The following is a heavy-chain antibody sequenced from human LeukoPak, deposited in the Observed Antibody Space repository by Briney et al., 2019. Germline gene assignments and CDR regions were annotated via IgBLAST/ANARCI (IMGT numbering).Heavy chain of an antibody. CDR1: GGSISSGGYY. CDR3: ARVGYSSSWYIGGDAFDI. Sequence: TSQTLSLTCTVSGGSISSGGYYWSWIRQPAGKGLEWIGRIYTSGSTNYNPSLKSRVTISVDTSKNQFSLKLSSVTAADTAVYYCARVGYSSSWYIGGDAFDIWGQGTMVTVSS. V-gene: IGHV4-61*02. J-gene: IGHJ3*02. D-gene: IGHD6-13*01. CDR2: IYTSGST.